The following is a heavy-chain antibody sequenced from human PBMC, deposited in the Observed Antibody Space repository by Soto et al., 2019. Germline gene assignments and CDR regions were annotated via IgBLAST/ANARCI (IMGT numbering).Heavy chain of an antibody. CDR2: IIPIFGTA. CDR1: GGTFSSYA. J-gene: IGHJ4*02. Sequence: QVQLVQSGAEVKKPGSSVKVSRKASGGTFSSYAISWVRQAPGQGLEWMGGIIPIFGTANYAQKFQGRVTITADESTSTAYMELSSLRSEDTAVYYCARSSGWYNPYYFDYWGQGTLVTVSS. V-gene: IGHV1-69*01. CDR3: ARSSGWYNPYYFDY. D-gene: IGHD6-19*01.